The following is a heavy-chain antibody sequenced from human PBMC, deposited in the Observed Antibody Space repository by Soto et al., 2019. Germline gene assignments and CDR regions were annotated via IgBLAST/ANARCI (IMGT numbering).Heavy chain of an antibody. J-gene: IGHJ6*02. CDR2: ISSSSSYI. Sequence: PGGSLRLSCAASGFTFSSYSMNWVRQAPGKGLEWVSSISSSSSYIYYADSVKGRFTISRDNAKNSLYLQMNSLRAEDTAVYYCASRLGLTGTTYHYYYYGMDVWGQGTTVTVSS. CDR1: GFTFSSYS. D-gene: IGHD1-20*01. V-gene: IGHV3-21*01. CDR3: ASRLGLTGTTYHYYYYGMDV.